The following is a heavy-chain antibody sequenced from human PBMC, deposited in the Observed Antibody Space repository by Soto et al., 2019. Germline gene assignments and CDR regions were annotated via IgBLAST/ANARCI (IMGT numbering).Heavy chain of an antibody. Sequence: SGESLKISCKGSGYSFTSYWISWVRQMPGKGLEWMGRIDPSDSYTNYSPSFQGHVTISADKSISTAYLQWSSLKASDTAMYYCARHMDTAMAPLIIWGQGTLVTVSS. CDR3: ARHMDTAMAPLII. V-gene: IGHV5-10-1*01. CDR2: IDPSDSYT. D-gene: IGHD5-18*01. J-gene: IGHJ4*02. CDR1: GYSFTSYW.